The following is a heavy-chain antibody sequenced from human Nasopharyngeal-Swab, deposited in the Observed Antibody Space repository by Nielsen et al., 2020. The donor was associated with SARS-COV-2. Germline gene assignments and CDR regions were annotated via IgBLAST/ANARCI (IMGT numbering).Heavy chain of an antibody. J-gene: IGHJ4*02. D-gene: IGHD4-23*01. V-gene: IGHV3-11*04. Sequence: GESLKISCAASGFTFSDYYMSWIRQAPGKGLEWVSYISSSGSTIYYADSVKGRFTISRDNSKNTVYLQMNSLRTEDTAVYYCAAAPSGDYGGYWGQGTLVTVSS. CDR1: GFTFSDYY. CDR3: AAAPSGDYGGY. CDR2: ISSSGSTI.